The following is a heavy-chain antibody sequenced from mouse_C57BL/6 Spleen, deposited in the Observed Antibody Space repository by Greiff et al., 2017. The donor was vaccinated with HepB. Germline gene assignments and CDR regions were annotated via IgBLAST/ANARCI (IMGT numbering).Heavy chain of an antibody. Sequence: QVQLQQSGAELVKPGASVKLSCKASGYTFTSYWMHWVKQRPGQGLEWIGMIHPNSGSTNYNEKFKSKATLTVDKSSSTAYMQLSSLTSEDSAVYYCAREGWEEHFDYWGQGTTLTVSS. V-gene: IGHV1-64*01. CDR1: GYTFTSYW. CDR3: AREGWEEHFDY. CDR2: IHPNSGST. J-gene: IGHJ2*01. D-gene: IGHD1-1*02.